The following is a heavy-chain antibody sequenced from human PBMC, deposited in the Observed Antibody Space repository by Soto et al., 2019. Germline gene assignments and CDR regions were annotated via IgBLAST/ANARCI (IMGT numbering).Heavy chain of an antibody. CDR3: ARDQDVDSYFDY. CDR2: INHSGST. V-gene: IGHV4-34*01. CDR1: GGSFSGYY. Sequence: SETLSLTCAVYGGSFSGYYWSWIRQPPGKGLEWIGEINHSGSTNYNPSLKSRVTISVDTSKNQFSLKLSSVTAADTAVYYCARDQDVDSYFDYWAQGTLVTVSS. J-gene: IGHJ4*02. D-gene: IGHD3-3*01.